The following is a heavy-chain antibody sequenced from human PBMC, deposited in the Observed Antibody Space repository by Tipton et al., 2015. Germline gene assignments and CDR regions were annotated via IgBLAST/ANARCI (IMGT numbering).Heavy chain of an antibody. CDR3: ARVVASLRFSEEVGGYFDP. CDR1: GFTVSRNY. J-gene: IGHJ5*02. D-gene: IGHD3-3*01. CDR2: IHYSGTT. V-gene: IGHV4-31*02. Sequence: LRLSCAASGFTVSRNYMSWVRQHPGKGLEWIGYIHYSGTTYYKSSLKTRLNLSVDTSENQFSLQLTSVTAADTAVYYCARVVASLRFSEEVGGYFDPWGHGTLVTVSS.